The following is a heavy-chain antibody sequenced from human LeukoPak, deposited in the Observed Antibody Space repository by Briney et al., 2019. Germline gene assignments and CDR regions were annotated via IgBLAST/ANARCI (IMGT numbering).Heavy chain of an antibody. D-gene: IGHD4-23*01. J-gene: IGHJ3*02. CDR1: GGSFGGYY. V-gene: IGHV4-34*01. Sequence: PSETLSLTCAVYGGSFGGYYWSWIRQPPGKGLEWIGEINHSGSTNYNPSLKSRVTISVDTSKNQFSLKLSSVTAADTAVYYCARDGDSGGNPGTFDIWGQGTMVTVSS. CDR2: INHSGST. CDR3: ARDGDSGGNPGTFDI.